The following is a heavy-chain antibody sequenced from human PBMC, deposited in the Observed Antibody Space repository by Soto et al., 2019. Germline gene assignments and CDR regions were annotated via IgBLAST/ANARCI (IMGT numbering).Heavy chain of an antibody. CDR2: VWYYVSNK. Sequence: QVQLVESGGGVVQPGRSLRLSCAACGFTFSHYGMKWVRQAPGKWLEWVALVWYYVSNKYYADSVRGRCTISRDNSKNTLYVQMNRLRADDTAVYYCARLAASSSSVRFDPWGQGTLVTVSS. D-gene: IGHD6-13*01. J-gene: IGHJ5*02. CDR3: ARLAASSSSVRFDP. CDR1: GFTFSHYG. V-gene: IGHV3-33*03.